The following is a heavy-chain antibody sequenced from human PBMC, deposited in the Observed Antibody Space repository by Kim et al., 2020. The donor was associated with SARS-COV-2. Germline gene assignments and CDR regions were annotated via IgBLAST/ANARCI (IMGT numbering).Heavy chain of an antibody. J-gene: IGHJ4*02. D-gene: IGHD3-16*01. Sequence: GGSLRLSCAASGFTFSNYAMSWVRQAPGKGLEWISTISNTGGDTYYADSMKGRFTISRDNSKNTLYLQMISLRAEDTALYYCAKRGQPLMNFDYWCQGTL. CDR2: ISNTGGDT. CDR1: GFTFSNYA. CDR3: AKRGQPLMNFDY. V-gene: IGHV3-23*01.